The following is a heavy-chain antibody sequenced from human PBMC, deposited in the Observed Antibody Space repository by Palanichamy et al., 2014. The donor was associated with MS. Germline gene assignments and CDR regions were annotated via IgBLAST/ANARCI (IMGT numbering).Heavy chain of an antibody. CDR2: ISDNGSSQ. CDR1: GLTFSTYA. D-gene: IGHD6-25*01. J-gene: IGHJ1*01. CDR3: AAAVSSAWHTFQH. V-gene: IGHV3-30-3*01. Sequence: QVQLVESGGGVVQPGTSLRLSCAVSGLTFSTYAMHWVRQAPGKELEWVVIISDNGSSQHYADSVKGRFTISRDNSKNTLHLQMNSLRPEDTAVYYCAAAVSSAWHTFQHWGQGTLVTVSS.